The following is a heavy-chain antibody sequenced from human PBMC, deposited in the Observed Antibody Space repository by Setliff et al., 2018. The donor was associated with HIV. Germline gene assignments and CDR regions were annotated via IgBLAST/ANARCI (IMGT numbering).Heavy chain of an antibody. D-gene: IGHD2-15*01. J-gene: IGHJ3*02. CDR3: AREHCSGGSFNGFDS. Sequence: SETLSLTCAASGGSISTSYWNWIRQPPGKGLEWIAYIYISGTTNYNPSLKSRVTISLDTSRNQFSPKLGSVTAADTAMYYCAREHCSGGSFNGFDSWGQGTMVTVSS. CDR2: IYISGTT. CDR1: GGSISTSY. V-gene: IGHV4-4*09.